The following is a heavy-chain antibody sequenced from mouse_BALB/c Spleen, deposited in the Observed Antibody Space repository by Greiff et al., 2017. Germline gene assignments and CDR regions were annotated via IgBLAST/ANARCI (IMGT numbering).Heavy chain of an antibody. Sequence: EVKVEESGGGLVQPGGSLKLSCAASGFTFSSYGMSWVRQTPDKRLELVATINSNGGSTYYPDSVKGRFTISRDNAKNTLYLQMSSLKSEDTAMYYCARDGYYGFAYWGQGTLVTVSA. CDR3: ARDGYYGFAY. J-gene: IGHJ3*01. D-gene: IGHD2-3*01. CDR1: GFTFSSYG. V-gene: IGHV5-6-3*01. CDR2: INSNGGST.